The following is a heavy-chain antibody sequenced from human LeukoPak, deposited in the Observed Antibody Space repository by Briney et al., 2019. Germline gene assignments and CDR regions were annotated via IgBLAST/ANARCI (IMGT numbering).Heavy chain of an antibody. CDR1: GFTFSYAW. CDR3: TTDWLTDYDFWSGYYQKYYFDY. V-gene: IGHV3-15*01. J-gene: IGHJ4*02. Sequence: GGSLRLSCEASGFTFSYAWMSWVRQAPGKGLEWVGRIKSKTDGRTRDYAAPVKGRFTISRDDSKNTLYLQMNSLKTEDTAVYYCTTDWLTDYDFWSGYYQKYYFDYWGQGTLVTVSS. D-gene: IGHD3-3*01. CDR2: IKSKTDGRTR.